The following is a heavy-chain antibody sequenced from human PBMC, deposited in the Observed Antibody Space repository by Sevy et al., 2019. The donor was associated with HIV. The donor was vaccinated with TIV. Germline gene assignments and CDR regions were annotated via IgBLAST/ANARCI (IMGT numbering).Heavy chain of an antibody. CDR1: GFTFSTYA. V-gene: IGHV3-23*01. Sequence: GGSLRLSCAASGFTFSTYAMNWVRQAPGKGLEWVSAIGGSDGGTYYADSVKGRFTISRDNSKNTLYLQMNSLRAEDTAVYYCATHASDYDSTGYLERDAFDIWGQGTMVTVSS. CDR2: IGGSDGGT. J-gene: IGHJ3*02. CDR3: ATHASDYDSTGYLERDAFDI. D-gene: IGHD3-22*01.